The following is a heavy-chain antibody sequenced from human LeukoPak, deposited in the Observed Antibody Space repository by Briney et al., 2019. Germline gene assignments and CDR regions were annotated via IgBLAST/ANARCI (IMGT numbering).Heavy chain of an antibody. CDR2: IYTSGST. CDR3: ARECYSNYGYYMDV. D-gene: IGHD4-11*01. Sequence: PSQTLSLTCTVSGGSISSGSYYWSWIRQPAGKGLEWIVRIYTSGSTNYNPSLKSRVTISVDTSKNQFSLKLSSVTAADTAVYYCARECYSNYGYYMDVWGKGTTVTVSS. J-gene: IGHJ6*03. V-gene: IGHV4-61*02. CDR1: GGSISSGSYY.